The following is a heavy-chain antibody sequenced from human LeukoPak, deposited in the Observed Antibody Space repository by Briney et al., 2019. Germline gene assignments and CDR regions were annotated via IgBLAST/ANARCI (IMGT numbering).Heavy chain of an antibody. CDR2: INWSGGST. J-gene: IGHJ4*02. CDR3: ARSSITSPFYFDY. CDR1: GFAFDEHG. Sequence: GGSLRLSCTASGFAFDEHGMSWVRQVPGKGLEWVSGINWSGGSTGYADPLRGRFTISRDNAKNSLYLQMDSLRAEDTALYYCARSSITSPFYFDYWGQGTLVTVSS. V-gene: IGHV3-20*04. D-gene: IGHD2-2*01.